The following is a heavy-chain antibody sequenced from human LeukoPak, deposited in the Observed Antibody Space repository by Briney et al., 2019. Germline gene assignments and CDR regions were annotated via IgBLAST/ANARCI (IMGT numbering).Heavy chain of an antibody. D-gene: IGHD3-22*01. CDR3: AKGPSYYYDSSGYYFDY. Sequence: GGSLRLSCAASGFTFSSYAMSWVRQAPGKGLEWVSAISGSGGSTYYADSVKGRFTISRDNSKNTLYLQINSLRAEDTAVYYCAKGPSYYYDSSGYYFDYWGQGTLVTVSS. CDR1: GFTFSSYA. J-gene: IGHJ4*02. V-gene: IGHV3-23*01. CDR2: ISGSGGST.